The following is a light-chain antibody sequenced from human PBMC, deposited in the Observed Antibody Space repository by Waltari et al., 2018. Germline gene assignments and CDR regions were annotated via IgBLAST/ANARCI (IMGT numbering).Light chain of an antibody. J-gene: IGLJ2*01. CDR2: AVH. V-gene: IGLV2-14*03. CDR1: SSDVGGYDY. Sequence: QSALTQPASVSASPGQSITISCPGTSSDVGGYDYVSWYQQHPGKATQLMIYAVHKRPAGVSHRFSPAKAANTASLTIFGLRAEDEADYYCISYTSTTTYVVVGGGTKLTVL. CDR3: ISYTSTTTYVV.